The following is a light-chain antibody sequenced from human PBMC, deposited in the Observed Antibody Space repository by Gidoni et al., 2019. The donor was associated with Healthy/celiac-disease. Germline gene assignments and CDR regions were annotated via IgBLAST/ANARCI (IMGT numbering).Light chain of an antibody. J-gene: IGKJ1*01. CDR1: QGISSS. CDR2: AAS. V-gene: IGKV1-27*01. Sequence: DIQMTQSPSSLSASVGDRVTITCRASQGISSSLAWYQQKQGKVPKPLIYAASTLRSGVPARFSGSGYGTDFTLTISSLQPEDVATYYCQKYNSAPWTFGQGTKVEIK. CDR3: QKYNSAPWT.